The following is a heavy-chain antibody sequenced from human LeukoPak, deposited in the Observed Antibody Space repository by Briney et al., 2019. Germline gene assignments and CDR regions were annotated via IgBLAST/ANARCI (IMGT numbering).Heavy chain of an antibody. V-gene: IGHV3-64*04. J-gene: IGHJ4*02. D-gene: IGHD6-13*01. Sequence: PGGSLRLSCSASGFTFSSYAMHWVRQAPGKGLEYVSAISSNGGSTYYADSVKGRFTISRDNSKNTLYLQMNSLRAEDTAVYYCARDRAAADLDYWGQGTLVTVSS. CDR1: GFTFSSYA. CDR2: ISSNGGST. CDR3: ARDRAAADLDY.